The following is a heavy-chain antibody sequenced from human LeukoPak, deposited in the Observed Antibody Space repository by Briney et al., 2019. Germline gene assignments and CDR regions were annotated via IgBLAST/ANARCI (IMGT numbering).Heavy chain of an antibody. CDR3: ARDSYYYDSSGYDY. CDR2: ISSSGSTI. V-gene: IGHV3-48*03. Sequence: GGSLRLSCAASGFTFSSYEMNWVRQAPGKGLEWVSYISSSGSTIYYADSVKGRFTISRDNAKNSLYLQMNSLRAEDTAVYYCARDSYYYDSSGYDYWGQGTLVTVSS. CDR1: GFTFSSYE. D-gene: IGHD3-22*01. J-gene: IGHJ4*02.